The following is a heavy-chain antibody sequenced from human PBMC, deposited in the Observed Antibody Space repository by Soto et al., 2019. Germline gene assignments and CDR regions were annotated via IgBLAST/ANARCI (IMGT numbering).Heavy chain of an antibody. CDR2: INPSGGST. CDR1: GYTFTNYV. J-gene: IGHJ3*02. CDR3: AAEVGYGDGAFDI. D-gene: IGHD4-17*01. V-gene: IGHV1-46*01. Sequence: ASVKVSCKASGYTFTNYVISWVRQAPGQGLEWMGIINPSGGSTSYAQKFQERVTITRDMSTSTAYMELSSLRSEDTAVYYCAAEVGYGDGAFDIWGQGTMVTVSS.